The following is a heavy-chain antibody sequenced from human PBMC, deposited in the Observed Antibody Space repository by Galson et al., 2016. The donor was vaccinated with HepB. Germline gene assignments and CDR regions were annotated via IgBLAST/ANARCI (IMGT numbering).Heavy chain of an antibody. V-gene: IGHV3-30*18. CDR3: AKDLYYALDV. J-gene: IGHJ6*02. CDR2: VSYDGGNE. D-gene: IGHD2-8*01. CDR1: GFTFSGFG. Sequence: SLRLSCAASGFTFSGFGMHWVRQGPGKGLGGVATVSYDGGNEYYADSVKGRFIISRDNANNTVYLQMNSLRPEDTGVYYCAKDLYYALDVWGQGTSIIVS.